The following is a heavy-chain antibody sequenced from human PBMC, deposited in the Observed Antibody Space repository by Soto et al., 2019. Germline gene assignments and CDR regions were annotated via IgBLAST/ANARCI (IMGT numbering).Heavy chain of an antibody. Sequence: QAQVVQSGAEVRKPGSSVKLSCKASKGTFNSYAIAWVRQAPGQGLEWMGGIIPYYNTLNYAQKFQDRVTITAGDSTNTVYMELSSLRSDDTAVYFCASGASRWYPYFFDSWAQGTLVTVSS. CDR1: KGTFNSYA. CDR3: ASGASRWYPYFFDS. D-gene: IGHD6-13*01. V-gene: IGHV1-69*01. J-gene: IGHJ4*02. CDR2: IIPYYNTL.